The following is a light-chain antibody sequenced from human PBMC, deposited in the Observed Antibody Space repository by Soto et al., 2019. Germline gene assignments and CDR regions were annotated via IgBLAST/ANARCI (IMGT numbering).Light chain of an antibody. V-gene: IGKV3-20*01. Sequence: EIVLAQSPGTLSLSPGERATLSCRASQSVTNTYLAWYRQRYGQAPRLLVYATSTRAVGVPDRFTGSGTGTELTLTISRLEPEDIAIYYLQHYGRSPMFGPATKVQIK. J-gene: IGKJ1*01. CDR3: QHYGRSPM. CDR1: QSVTNTY. CDR2: ATS.